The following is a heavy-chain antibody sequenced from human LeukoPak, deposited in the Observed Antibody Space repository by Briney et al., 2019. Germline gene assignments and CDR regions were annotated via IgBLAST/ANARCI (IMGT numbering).Heavy chain of an antibody. Sequence: GASVKVSCKASGYTFINYGINWVRQAPGHGLEWMGWISAYNGNTNYAQKLQGRVTMTTDTSTSTAYMELRSLRSDDTAVYYCARGDLGDYLDYWGQGTLVIVSS. CDR3: ARGDLGDYLDY. CDR2: ISAYNGNT. J-gene: IGHJ4*02. CDR1: GYTFINYG. V-gene: IGHV1-18*01.